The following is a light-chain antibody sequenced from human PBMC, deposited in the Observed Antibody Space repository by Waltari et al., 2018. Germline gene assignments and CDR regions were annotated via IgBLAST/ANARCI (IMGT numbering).Light chain of an antibody. CDR1: QSISSY. CDR2: AAS. CDR3: QQSFSTPLT. V-gene: IGKV1-39*01. Sequence: DIQMTQSPSSLSASLGDSVTIPCRASQSISSYLIWYQQKPGVAPKLLIYAASSLRNGVPSRFSGSGSGTDFSLTISSLQPEDFATYYCQQSFSTPLTFGGGTKVEIK. J-gene: IGKJ4*01.